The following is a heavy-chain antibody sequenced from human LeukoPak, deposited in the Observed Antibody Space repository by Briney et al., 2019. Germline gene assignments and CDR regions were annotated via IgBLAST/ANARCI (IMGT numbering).Heavy chain of an antibody. CDR1: GFTFSSYG. CDR2: IAYDGSNK. D-gene: IGHD3-22*01. CDR3: AKPPYDSSGYYQSTFEH. J-gene: IGHJ4*02. Sequence: PGRSLRLSCAASGFTFSSYGMHWVRQAPGKGLEWVAVIAYDGSNKYYADSVKGRFTISRDNSKNTLYLQMNSLRAEDTAVYYCAKPPYDSSGYYQSTFEHWGQGTLVTVSS. V-gene: IGHV3-30*18.